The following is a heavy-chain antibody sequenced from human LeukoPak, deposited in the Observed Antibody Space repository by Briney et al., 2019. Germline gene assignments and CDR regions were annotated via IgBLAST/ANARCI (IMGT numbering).Heavy chain of an antibody. CDR2: INPNSGGT. Sequence: ASVKVSCKASGYTFTGYYMHWVRQAPGQGLEWMGWINPNSGGTNYAQKFQGRVTMTRDTSISTAYMELSRLRSDDTAVCYCARGCKGVPIVVVTAIMDYWGQGTLVTVSS. CDR3: ARGCKGVPIVVVTAIMDY. D-gene: IGHD2-21*02. J-gene: IGHJ4*02. V-gene: IGHV1-2*02. CDR1: GYTFTGYY.